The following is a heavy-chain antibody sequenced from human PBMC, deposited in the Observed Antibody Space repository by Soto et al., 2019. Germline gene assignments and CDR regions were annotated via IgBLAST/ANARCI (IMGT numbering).Heavy chain of an antibody. CDR3: ARDDYSSSWYSGYGMDV. CDR2: IWYDGSNK. CDR1: GFTFSSYG. D-gene: IGHD6-13*01. Sequence: PGGSLRLSCAASGFTFSSYGMHWVRQAPGKGLEWVAVIWYDGSNKYYADSVKGRFTISRDNSKNTLYLQMNSLRAEDTDVYYCARDDYSSSWYSGYGMDVWGQGTTVTVSS. J-gene: IGHJ6*02. V-gene: IGHV3-33*01.